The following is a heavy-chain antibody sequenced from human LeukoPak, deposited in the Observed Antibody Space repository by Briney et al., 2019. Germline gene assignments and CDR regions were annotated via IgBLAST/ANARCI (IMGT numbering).Heavy chain of an antibody. Sequence: SETLSLTCAVYGWTFSSYNWSWIRQPPGKGLEWIGEINHSGSTNYNPALKSRVTISVDTSKNQFSLKLSSVTAADTAVYYCARIPPRSYCSGGSCYRNAFDIWGQGTMVTVSS. CDR3: ARIPPRSYCSGGSCYRNAFDI. D-gene: IGHD2-15*01. CDR2: INHSGST. CDR1: GWTFSSYN. J-gene: IGHJ3*02. V-gene: IGHV4-34*01.